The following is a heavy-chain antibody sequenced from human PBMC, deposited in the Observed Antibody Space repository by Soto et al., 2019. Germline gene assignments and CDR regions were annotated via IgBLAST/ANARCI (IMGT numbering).Heavy chain of an antibody. Sequence: PSETLSLTCTVSGGSISSGGYYWSWIRQHPGKGLEWIGYIDYSGSTYYNPSLKSRVTISVDTSKNQFSLKLSSVTAADTAVYYCARNSDCSSTSCPENWFDPWGQGTLVTVSS. V-gene: IGHV4-31*03. CDR2: IDYSGST. J-gene: IGHJ5*02. CDR1: GGSISSGGYY. CDR3: ARNSDCSSTSCPENWFDP. D-gene: IGHD2-2*01.